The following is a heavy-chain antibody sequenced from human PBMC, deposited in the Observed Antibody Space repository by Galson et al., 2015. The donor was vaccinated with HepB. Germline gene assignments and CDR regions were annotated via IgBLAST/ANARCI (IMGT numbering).Heavy chain of an antibody. Sequence: SLRLSCAASGFTFSSYSMNWVRQAPGKGLEWVSSISSSSSYIYYADSVKGRFTISRDNAKNSLYLQMNSLRVEDTAVYYCATAEPNSGSSILSYYYYYGMDVWGQGTTVTVSS. CDR2: ISSSSSYI. D-gene: IGHD1-26*01. CDR1: GFTFSSYS. V-gene: IGHV3-21*01. CDR3: ATAEPNSGSSILSYYYYYGMDV. J-gene: IGHJ6*02.